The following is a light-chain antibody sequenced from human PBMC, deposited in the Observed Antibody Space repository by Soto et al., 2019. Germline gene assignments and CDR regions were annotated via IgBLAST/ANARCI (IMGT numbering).Light chain of an antibody. CDR2: QVT. V-gene: IGLV2-14*01. J-gene: IGLJ1*01. CDR1: SSDLAIYNY. CDR3: SSYTDSSNYV. Sequence: QSVLTQPASVSGSPGQSITISCTGTSSDLAIYNYVSWYQQQPGKAPKLMIYQVTNRPSGVSNRFSGPRSGNTASLTISGLQAEDEADYSCSSYTDSSNYVFGSGTKVTVL.